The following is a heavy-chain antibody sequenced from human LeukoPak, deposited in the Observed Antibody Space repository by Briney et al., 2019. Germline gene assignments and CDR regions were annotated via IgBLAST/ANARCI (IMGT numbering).Heavy chain of an antibody. V-gene: IGHV1-8*01. CDR3: AREKCGGDCYSGDFDY. D-gene: IGHD2-21*02. J-gene: IGHJ4*02. CDR2: MNPNSGNT. CDR1: GYTFTSYD. Sequence: ASVKVSCKASGYTFTSYDINWVRQATGQGLEWMGWMNPNSGNTGYAQKFQGRVTMTRSTSISTAYMELSSLRSEDTAVYYCAREKCGGDCYSGDFDYWGQGTLVPSPQ.